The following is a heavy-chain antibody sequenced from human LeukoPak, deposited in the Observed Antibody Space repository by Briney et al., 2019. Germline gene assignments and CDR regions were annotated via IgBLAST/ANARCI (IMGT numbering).Heavy chain of an antibody. J-gene: IGHJ6*02. V-gene: IGHV4-31*03. Sequence: PSETLSLTCTVSGGSISSGGYYWSWIRQHPGKGLEWIGYIYYSGGTYYNPSLKSRVTISVDSSKNQFSLKLSSVTAADTAVYYCARAAEYQLHYTVHYGMDVWGQGTTVTVSS. CDR3: ARAAEYQLHYTVHYGMDV. CDR2: IYYSGGT. D-gene: IGHD2-2*01. CDR1: GGSISSGGYY.